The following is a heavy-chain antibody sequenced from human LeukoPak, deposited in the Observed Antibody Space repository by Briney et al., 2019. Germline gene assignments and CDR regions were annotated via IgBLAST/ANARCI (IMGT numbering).Heavy chain of an antibody. CDR3: ARGTDIATFDY. Sequence: AASVKVSCKASGGTFSSYAISWVRQAPGQGLEWMGGIIPIFGTANYAQKFQGRVTITADESTSTAYMELSSLRSEDTAVYYCARGTDIATFDYWGQGTLVTVSS. D-gene: IGHD5-12*01. CDR2: IIPIFGTA. J-gene: IGHJ4*02. V-gene: IGHV1-69*13. CDR1: GGTFSSYA.